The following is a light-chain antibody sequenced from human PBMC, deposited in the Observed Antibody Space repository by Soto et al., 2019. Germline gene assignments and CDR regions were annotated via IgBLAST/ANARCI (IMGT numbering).Light chain of an antibody. V-gene: IGKV3-20*01. CDR1: QIVSSDY. CDR3: QHYNNWPRTWT. J-gene: IGKJ1*01. Sequence: EIVLTQSRGTMSLSPGSRFTLSRMASQIVSSDYLAWYQQKPGQPPRLLIYDASSRATGIPERFSGSGSGTEFTLTIRRLQSEDFAVYHCQHYNNWPRTWTFGQGTKVDIK. CDR2: DAS.